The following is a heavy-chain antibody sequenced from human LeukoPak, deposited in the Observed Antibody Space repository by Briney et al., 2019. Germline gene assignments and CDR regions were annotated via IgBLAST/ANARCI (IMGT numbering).Heavy chain of an antibody. CDR1: GGTFSSYA. V-gene: IGHV1-69*05. Sequence: ASVKVSCKASGGTFSSYAISWVRQAPGQGREWMGRIIPIFGTANYAQKFQGRVTITTDESTSTAYMELSSLRSEDAAVYYCAEDSGSYYVGWFDPWGQGTLVTVSS. J-gene: IGHJ5*02. CDR2: IIPIFGTA. D-gene: IGHD1-26*01. CDR3: AEDSGSYYVGWFDP.